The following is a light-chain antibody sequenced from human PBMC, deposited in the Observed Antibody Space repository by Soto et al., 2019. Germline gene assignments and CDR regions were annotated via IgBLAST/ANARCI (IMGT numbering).Light chain of an antibody. CDR3: QQYGSPPPYT. CDR2: GSS. CDR1: QSVSNNY. Sequence: EVVLTQSPGTLSLSPGERATLSCRASQSVSNNYLAWYQQKPGQGPRLLIFGSSDRATGIPDRFSGSRSGTDFTLTISRLEPADFAVYYCQQYGSPPPYTFGQGTKLEIK. J-gene: IGKJ2*01. V-gene: IGKV3-20*01.